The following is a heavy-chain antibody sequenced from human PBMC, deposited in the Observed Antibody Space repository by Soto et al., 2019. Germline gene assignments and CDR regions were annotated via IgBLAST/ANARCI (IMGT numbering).Heavy chain of an antibody. CDR3: TTGEVRYSYGLDY. CDR2: IKSKTDGGTT. CDR1: GFTVSNAL. Sequence: EVQLVESGGGLVKPGGSLRLSCAASGFTVSNALMSWVRQAPGKGLEWVGRIKSKTDGGTTDYAAPVKGRFTISRDDSNNTLYLQMNSLKTEDTAVYYCTTGEVRYSYGLDYWGQGTLVTVSS. J-gene: IGHJ4*02. D-gene: IGHD5-18*01. V-gene: IGHV3-15*01.